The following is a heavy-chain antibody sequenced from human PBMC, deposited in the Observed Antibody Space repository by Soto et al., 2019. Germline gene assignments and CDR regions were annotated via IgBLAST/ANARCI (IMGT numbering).Heavy chain of an antibody. CDR2: ISWKDEK. V-gene: IGHV2-5*01. J-gene: IGHJ4*02. D-gene: IGHD1-26*01. CDR1: GFSLSTSGAG. CDR3: AHRYGGNYYRWYFDS. Sequence: QITLKESGPTLVKPTQTLTVTCTFSGFSLSTSGAGVGWIRQSPGKAPEWLALISWKDEKSYNPGLKSRLTNTKDTTKTQVVLTMTDLDPVDTATYFCAHRYGGNYYRWYFDSWGQGTLVTVSS.